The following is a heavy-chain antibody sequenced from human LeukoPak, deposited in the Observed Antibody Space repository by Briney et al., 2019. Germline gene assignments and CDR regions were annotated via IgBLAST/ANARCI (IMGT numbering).Heavy chain of an antibody. CDR2: INHSGST. J-gene: IGHJ4*02. V-gene: IGHV4-34*01. Sequence: PSETLSLTCAVYGESFSSYYWSWIRQPPGKGLEWIGEINHSGSTNYNPSRKSRVTLSVDTSKNQFSLKLSSVTAADTAVYYCARAMPTRRTYDYWGQGTLVTVSS. CDR3: ARAMPTRRTYDY. CDR1: GESFSSYY. D-gene: IGHD2-2*01.